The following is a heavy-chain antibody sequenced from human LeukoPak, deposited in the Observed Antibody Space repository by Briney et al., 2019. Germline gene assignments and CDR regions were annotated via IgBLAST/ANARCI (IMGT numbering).Heavy chain of an antibody. CDR2: VSGSGGST. D-gene: IGHD6-19*01. CDR3: AKNIAVAGTGYFDY. J-gene: IGHJ4*02. V-gene: IGHV3-23*01. CDR1: GFTFSNYE. Sequence: GGSLRLSCAASGFTFSNYEMNWVRQAPGKGLEWVSAVSGSGGSTYYADSVKGRFTISRDNSKNTLYLQMNSLRAEDTAVYYCAKNIAVAGTGYFDYWGQGTLVTVSS.